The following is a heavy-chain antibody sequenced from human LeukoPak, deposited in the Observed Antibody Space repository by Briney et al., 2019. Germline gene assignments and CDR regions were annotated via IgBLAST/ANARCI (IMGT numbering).Heavy chain of an antibody. V-gene: IGHV4-39*02. J-gene: IGHJ4*02. CDR2: IFYTGST. CDR1: GGSVGGNTYY. D-gene: IGHD3-16*01. CDR3: ARDLKKAGGFDY. Sequence: SETLSLTCSVSGGSVGGNTYYWGWLRQPPGQGLEWIGNIFYTGSTYYNPSLKSRVTISIDTSKTQFSLKLSSVTAADTAVYYCARDLKKAGGFDYWGQGTLVTVPS.